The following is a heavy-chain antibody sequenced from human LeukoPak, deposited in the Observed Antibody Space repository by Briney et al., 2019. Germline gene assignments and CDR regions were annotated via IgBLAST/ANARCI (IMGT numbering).Heavy chain of an antibody. V-gene: IGHV3-21*06. CDR2: ISGSSTDV. CDR3: ARGVSGRYYDFDY. J-gene: IGHJ4*02. D-gene: IGHD1-26*01. CDR1: GFTFSSYS. Sequence: GGSLRLSCAASGFTFSSYSMNWVRQARGKGLEWVSSISGSSTDVYYGDSMRGGFTISREKAKNSVYLQMNSLRAEDTAVYYCARGVSGRYYDFDYWGQGTLVTVSS.